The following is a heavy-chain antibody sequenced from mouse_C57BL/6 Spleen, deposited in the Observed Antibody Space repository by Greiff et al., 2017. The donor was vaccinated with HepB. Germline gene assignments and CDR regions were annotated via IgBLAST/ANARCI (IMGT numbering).Heavy chain of an antibody. J-gene: IGHJ3*01. CDR1: GFTFSSYA. CDR3: ARGGGAWFAY. V-gene: IGHV5-4*01. Sequence: VQLKESGGGLVKPGGSLKLSCAVSGFTFSSYAMSWVRQTPEKRLEWVATISDGGSYTYYPDNVKGRFTISRDNAKNNLYLQMSHLKSEDTAMYYCARGGGAWFAYWGQGTLVTVSA. CDR2: ISDGGSYT.